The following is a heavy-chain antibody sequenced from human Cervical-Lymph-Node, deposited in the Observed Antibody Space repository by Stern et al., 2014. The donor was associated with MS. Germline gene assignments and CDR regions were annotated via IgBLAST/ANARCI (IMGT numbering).Heavy chain of an antibody. CDR3: ARDYGDYAFDY. J-gene: IGHJ4*02. V-gene: IGHV5-51*01. CDR2: IYPGDSDP. CDR1: GYSFTANW. Sequence: QLEESGAEVKKPGESLTISCKGSGYSFTANWIAWVCQIPGKGLELMGIIYPGDSDPRYSPSFQGQVTISADKSISTAYLQWSSLKASDTAMYYCARDYGDYAFDYWGQGTLVTVSS. D-gene: IGHD4-17*01.